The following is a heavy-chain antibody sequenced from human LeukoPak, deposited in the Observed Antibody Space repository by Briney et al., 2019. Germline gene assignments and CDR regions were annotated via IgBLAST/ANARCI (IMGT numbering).Heavy chain of an antibody. CDR1: GLSITYDTYY. D-gene: IGHD1-26*01. CDR3: ARDPRGRYEDWFDP. Sequence: PSETLSPTCTVSGLSITYDTYYWAWIRQPPGKGLEWIGSIYASGSTYYSPSLKSRVIISVDTSKNHFSLTLSAVTAADAAVYYCARDPRGRYEDWFDPWGQGTLVTVSS. V-gene: IGHV4-39*07. J-gene: IGHJ5*02. CDR2: IYASGST.